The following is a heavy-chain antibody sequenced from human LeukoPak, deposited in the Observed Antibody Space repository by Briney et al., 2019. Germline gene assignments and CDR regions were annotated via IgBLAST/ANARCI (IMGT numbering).Heavy chain of an antibody. Sequence: SVKVSCKASGGDFSTYTMTWVRQAPGQGLEWMGEVFPLLGSPDYAQKFQDRLTITTDESTNTAYMELHSLRAEDTAVYYCAREVGTGTLDDWGQGTLVIVSS. CDR1: GGDFSTYT. V-gene: IGHV1-69*05. D-gene: IGHD1-1*01. J-gene: IGHJ4*02. CDR2: VFPLLGSP. CDR3: AREVGTGTLDD.